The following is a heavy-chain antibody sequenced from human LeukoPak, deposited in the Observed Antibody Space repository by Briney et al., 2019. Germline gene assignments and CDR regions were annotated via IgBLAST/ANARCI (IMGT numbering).Heavy chain of an antibody. J-gene: IGHJ3*02. D-gene: IGHD6-19*01. V-gene: IGHV3-20*04. CDR1: GFTFDDYG. CDR2: INWNGGST. CDR3: ARDPSSGWYVDDAFDI. Sequence: PGGSLRLSCAASGFTFDDYGMSWVRQAPGKGLEWVSGINWNGGSTGYADSVKGRFTISRDNDKSSLYLQMNSLRAEDTALYYCARDPSSGWYVDDAFDIWGRGTMVTVSS.